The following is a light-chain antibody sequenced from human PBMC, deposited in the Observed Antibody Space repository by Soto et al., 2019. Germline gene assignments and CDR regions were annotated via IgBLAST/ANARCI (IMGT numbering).Light chain of an antibody. V-gene: IGKV3-20*01. CDR1: QSVSSSY. Sequence: EIVLTQSPGTLSLSPGERATLSCRASQSVSSSYLAWYQQKPGQAPRLLIYGASSRATGISDRFSGSGSGTDFTLTISRPEPEDLAVCYCQQYGSSPRFTFGPGTKVDIK. CDR3: QQYGSSPRFT. J-gene: IGKJ3*01. CDR2: GAS.